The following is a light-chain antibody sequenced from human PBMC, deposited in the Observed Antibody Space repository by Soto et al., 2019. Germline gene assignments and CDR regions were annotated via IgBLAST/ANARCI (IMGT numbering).Light chain of an antibody. Sequence: RLTKSPSSLPASLGAQVTIFFRASQDISTYLAGYQQKPGKAPTLLIFGASSLHNGVPPRFAGSGSGSEFTLTINRLQPDDFATYYCQHYTLYSAPFGQGTRV. V-gene: IGKV1-5*02. J-gene: IGKJ5*01. CDR3: QHYTLYSAP. CDR1: QDISTY. CDR2: GAS.